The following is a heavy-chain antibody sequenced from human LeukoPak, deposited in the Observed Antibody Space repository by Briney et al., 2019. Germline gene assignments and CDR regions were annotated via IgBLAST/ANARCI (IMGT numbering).Heavy chain of an antibody. CDR1: GFTFGSYA. J-gene: IGHJ4*02. CDR3: AKETLLLSCPYFDY. V-gene: IGHV3-23*01. D-gene: IGHD3-22*01. CDR2: ISGSGGST. Sequence: GGSLRLSCAASGFTFGSYAMSWVRQAPGEGLEWVSAISGSGGSTYYADSVKGRFTISRDNSKNTLYLQMNSLRAEDTAVYYCAKETLLLSCPYFDYWGQGTLVTVSS.